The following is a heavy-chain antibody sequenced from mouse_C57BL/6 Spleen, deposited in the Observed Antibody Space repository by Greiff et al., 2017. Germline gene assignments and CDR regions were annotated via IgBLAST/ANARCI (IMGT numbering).Heavy chain of an antibody. Sequence: QVQLQQSGPELVKPGASVKISCKASGYAFSSSWMNWVKQRPGKGLEWIGRIYPGDGGTNYNGKFKGKATLTADKSSSTAYMQLSSLTSEDAAVYFCAISSGYLWFAYWGPGTLVTVSA. J-gene: IGHJ3*01. CDR1: GYAFSSSW. D-gene: IGHD3-2*02. CDR2: IYPGDGGT. CDR3: AISSGYLWFAY. V-gene: IGHV1-82*01.